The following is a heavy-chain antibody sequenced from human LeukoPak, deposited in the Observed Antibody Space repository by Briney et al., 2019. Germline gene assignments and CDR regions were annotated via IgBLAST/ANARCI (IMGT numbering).Heavy chain of an antibody. Sequence: QTGGSLRLSCAASGFTFSSYSMNWVRQAPGKGLEWVSYIGAAGSTIYYADSVKGRFTVSRDNAQTSVYLRMNSLRVEDTAVYYCVGDRRAVTMYHWGQGALVAVSS. J-gene: IGHJ4*02. V-gene: IGHV3-48*04. CDR1: GFTFSSYS. CDR3: VGDRRAVTMYH. CDR2: IGAAGSTI. D-gene: IGHD4-17*01.